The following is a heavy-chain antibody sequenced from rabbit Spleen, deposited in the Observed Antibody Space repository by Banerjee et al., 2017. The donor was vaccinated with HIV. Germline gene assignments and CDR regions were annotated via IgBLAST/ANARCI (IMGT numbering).Heavy chain of an antibody. Sequence: QSLQESGGDLVKPEGSLTLTCTASGVSFSDDTYMCWVRQAPGKGLEWIACIDAGSSGFTYFASWAKGRFTISKTSSTTVTLQMTSLTVADTAIYFCARDTSSSFSSCGMGLWGPGTLVTVS. V-gene: IGHV1S40*01. D-gene: IGHD1-1*01. J-gene: IGHJ6*01. CDR2: IDAGSSGFT. CDR3: ARDTSSSFSSCGMGL. CDR1: GVSFSDDTY.